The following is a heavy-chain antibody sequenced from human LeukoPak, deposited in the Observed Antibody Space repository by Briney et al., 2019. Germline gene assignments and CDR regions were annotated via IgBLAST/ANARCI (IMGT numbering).Heavy chain of an antibody. CDR3: ARDRVTYDYVWGSYRLGYFDY. D-gene: IGHD3-16*02. Sequence: ASVKVSCKASGYTFTRYGISWVRQAPGQGLERMGWISAYNGNTNYAQKLQGRVTMTTDTSTSTAYMELRSLRSDDTAVYYCARDRVTYDYVWGSYRLGYFDYWGQGTLVTVSS. CDR2: ISAYNGNT. J-gene: IGHJ4*02. V-gene: IGHV1-18*01. CDR1: GYTFTRYG.